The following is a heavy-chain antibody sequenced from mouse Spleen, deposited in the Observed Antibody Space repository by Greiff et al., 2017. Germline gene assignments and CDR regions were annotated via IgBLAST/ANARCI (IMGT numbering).Heavy chain of an antibody. V-gene: IGHV1-69*01. CDR3: ARGGYWYFDV. Sequence: VQLQQPGAELVMPGASVKLSCKASGYTFTSYWMHWVKQRPGQGLEWIGEIDPSDSYTNYNQTFKGKATLTVDKSSSTAYMQLSSLTSEDSAVYYCARGGYWYFDVWGAGTTVTVSS. CDR2: IDPSDSYT. CDR1: GYTFTSYW. J-gene: IGHJ1*01.